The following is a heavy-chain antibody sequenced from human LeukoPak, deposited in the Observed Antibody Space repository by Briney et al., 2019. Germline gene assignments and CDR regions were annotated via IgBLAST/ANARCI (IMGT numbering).Heavy chain of an antibody. J-gene: IGHJ4*02. CDR2: IYHSGST. CDR3: ARVRRRYYDSSGLYYFDY. Sequence: PSETLSLTCTVSGGSISVSSYYWVWIRQPPGKGLEWIGSIYHSGSTYYKPSLKSRVTISVDTSKNQFPLKLISVTAADTAVYYCARVRRRYYDSSGLYYFDYWGQGTLVTVSS. V-gene: IGHV4-39*01. CDR1: GGSISVSSYY. D-gene: IGHD3-22*01.